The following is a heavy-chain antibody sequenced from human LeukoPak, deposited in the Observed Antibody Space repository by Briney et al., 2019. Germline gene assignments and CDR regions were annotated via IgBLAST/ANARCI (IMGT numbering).Heavy chain of an antibody. J-gene: IGHJ4*02. CDR2: ISGSGFST. V-gene: IGHV3-23*01. CDR3: ARDLGLLAAAGIDY. D-gene: IGHD6-13*01. CDR1: GFTFSDYA. Sequence: PGGSLRLSCAASGFTFSDYAMSWVRQAPGRGLEWVSTISGSGFSTYYADSVKGRFTISRDNSENTLFLQMNSLRAEDTAVYYCARDLGLLAAAGIDYWGQGTLVTVSS.